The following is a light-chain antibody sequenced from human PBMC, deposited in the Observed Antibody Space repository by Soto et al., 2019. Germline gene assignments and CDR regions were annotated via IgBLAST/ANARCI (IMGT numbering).Light chain of an antibody. CDR1: HSVSSSY. V-gene: IGKV3-20*01. CDR3: QQYGGSPPFT. J-gene: IGKJ5*01. CDR2: GAS. Sequence: EIVLTQSPGTLSLSPGERATLSCRASHSVSSSYLAWYQQKPGQAPRLLIYGASSRATGTPDRFRGSGSGTDFTLSISRLEAEDFAVYYCQQYGGSPPFTFGQGTRVEI.